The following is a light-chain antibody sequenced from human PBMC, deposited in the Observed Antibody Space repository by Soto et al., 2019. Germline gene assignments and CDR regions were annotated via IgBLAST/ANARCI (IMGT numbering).Light chain of an antibody. CDR1: QSISSY. J-gene: IGKJ4*01. CDR3: QQSSSTLT. Sequence: DIQMTQSPSSLSASVGDRVTITCRASQSISSYLNWYQQKPGKAPKLLIYAASSLQSGVPSRFSGSVSGTDLTLTISSLQPEDFATYYCQQSSSTLTFGGGTKVEIK. V-gene: IGKV1-39*01. CDR2: AAS.